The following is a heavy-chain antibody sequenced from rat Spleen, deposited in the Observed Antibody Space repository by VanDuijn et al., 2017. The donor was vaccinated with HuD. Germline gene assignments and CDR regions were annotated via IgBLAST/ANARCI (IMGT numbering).Heavy chain of an antibody. V-gene: IGHV5S10*01. Sequence: EVKLVESGGGLVQPGRSLKLSCAASGFTFSDYVMAWVRQAPKKGLEWVVTIIYDGSRTFFRDSVKGRFTISRDNAKSTLYLQMDSLRSEDTATYYCTTGPRILRLDWFAYWGQGTLVTVSS. D-gene: IGHD1-6*01. CDR2: IIYDGSRT. J-gene: IGHJ3*01. CDR1: GFTFSDYV. CDR3: TTGPRILRLDWFAY.